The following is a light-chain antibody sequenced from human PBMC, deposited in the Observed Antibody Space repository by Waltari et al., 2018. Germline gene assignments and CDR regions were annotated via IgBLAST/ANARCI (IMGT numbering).Light chain of an antibody. V-gene: IGLV2-8*01. Sequence: QSALTQPPSASGSPGQSVAISCPGTSSDVGGYNYVPWYHPPPGKAPKLISYEVSTRPSGGPDRFSGSNSGNTASLTVSGRQADDEADYYCSSYEGRNLWVLGGGTKLTVL. J-gene: IGLJ3*02. CDR1: SSDVGGYNY. CDR2: EVS. CDR3: SSYEGRNLWV.